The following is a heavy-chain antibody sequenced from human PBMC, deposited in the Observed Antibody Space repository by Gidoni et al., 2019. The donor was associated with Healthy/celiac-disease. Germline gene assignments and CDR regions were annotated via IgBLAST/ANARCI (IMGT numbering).Heavy chain of an antibody. J-gene: IGHJ3*02. CDR3: ARSMRQLVRKFQGAFDI. D-gene: IGHD6-6*01. CDR2: IYPGDADT. CDR1: GYSFTSYW. Sequence: EVQLVQSGAEVTKPGESLKISCKGSGYSFTSYWIGWVRQMPGKGLEWMGIIYPGDADTRYSPSFQGQVTISADKSISTAYLQWSSLKASDTAMYYCARSMRQLVRKFQGAFDIWGQGTMVTVSS. V-gene: IGHV5-51*01.